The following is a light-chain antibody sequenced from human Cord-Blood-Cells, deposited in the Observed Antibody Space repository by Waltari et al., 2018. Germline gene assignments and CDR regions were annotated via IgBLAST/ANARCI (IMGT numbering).Light chain of an antibody. J-gene: IGLJ3*02. Sequence: QSALTQPASVSGSPGQSITISCTGTSSDVGSYNLVSWYQQHPGKAPQLLIYEGSKRPSGVATRCSGSKSGNTASLTLSGLQAEDEADYYCCSYAGSSTLVFGGGTKLTGL. CDR1: SSDVGSYNL. CDR2: EGS. V-gene: IGLV2-23*01. CDR3: CSYAGSSTLV.